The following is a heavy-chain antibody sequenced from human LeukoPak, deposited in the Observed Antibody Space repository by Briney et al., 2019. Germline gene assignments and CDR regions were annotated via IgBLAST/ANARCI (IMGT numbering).Heavy chain of an antibody. J-gene: IGHJ6*02. CDR2: ISAYSGNT. D-gene: IGHD2-15*01. CDR3: ARDRVVVVAATMDV. Sequence: ASVKVSCTASGYTFTSYGITWVRQAPGQGLEWMGWISAYSGNTNYAQNLQGRVTMTTDTSTSTAYMELRSLRSDDTAVYYCARDRVVVVAATMDVWGQGTTVIFS. V-gene: IGHV1-18*01. CDR1: GYTFTSYG.